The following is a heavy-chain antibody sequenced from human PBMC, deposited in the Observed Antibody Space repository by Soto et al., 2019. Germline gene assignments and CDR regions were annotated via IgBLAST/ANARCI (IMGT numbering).Heavy chain of an antibody. J-gene: IGHJ5*02. CDR1: GGSFSGYY. Sequence: SVTLSLTCAVYGGSFSGYYWSWIRQPPGKGLEWIGEINHSGSTNYNPSLKSRVTISVDTSKNQFSLKLSSVTAADTAVYYCARAPRRADIVVVPAWTNEFYTCGQGTLVTGSS. D-gene: IGHD2-2*01. CDR3: ARAPRRADIVVVPAWTNEFYT. V-gene: IGHV4-34*01. CDR2: INHSGST.